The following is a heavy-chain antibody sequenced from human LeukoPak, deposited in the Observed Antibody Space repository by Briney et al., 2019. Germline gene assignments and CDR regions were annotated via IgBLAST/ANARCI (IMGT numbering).Heavy chain of an antibody. V-gene: IGHV5-10-1*01. CDR2: IDPSDSYT. J-gene: IGHJ4*02. Sequence: PGESLKISCKGSGYSLTSYWISWVRQMPGKGLEWMGRIDPSDSYTNYSPSFQGHVTISADKSISTAYLQWSSLKASDTAMYYCARHAHDYFDYWGQGALVTVSS. CDR1: GYSLTSYW. CDR3: ARHAHDYFDY.